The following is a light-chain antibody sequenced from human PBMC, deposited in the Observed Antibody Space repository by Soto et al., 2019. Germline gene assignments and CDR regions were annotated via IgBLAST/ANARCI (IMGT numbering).Light chain of an antibody. CDR1: QSISSW. J-gene: IGKJ5*01. CDR3: QQADTFPIT. CDR2: SAS. V-gene: IGKV1-12*01. Sequence: DIQMTQSPSTLSASVVDRVTITCRASQSISSWLAWYQQKPGKAPKLLIYSASSLQSGVPSRFSGSGFGTDFTLTISSLQPEDFATYYCQQADTFPITFGQGTRLEIK.